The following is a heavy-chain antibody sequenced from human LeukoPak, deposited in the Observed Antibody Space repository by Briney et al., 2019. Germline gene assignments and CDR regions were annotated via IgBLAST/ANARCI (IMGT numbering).Heavy chain of an antibody. CDR3: ARGXSLRIWSGYYYYFDY. D-gene: IGHD3-3*01. Sequence: SETLSLTCAVYGVSFSGYYWSWIRQPPGKGLEWIGEINHSGSTNYNPSLKSRVTISVDTSKNQFSLKLSSVTAADTAVYYCARGXSLRIWSGYYYYFDYWGQGTLVTVSS. V-gene: IGHV4-34*01. J-gene: IGHJ4*02. CDR2: INHSGST. CDR1: GVSFSGYY.